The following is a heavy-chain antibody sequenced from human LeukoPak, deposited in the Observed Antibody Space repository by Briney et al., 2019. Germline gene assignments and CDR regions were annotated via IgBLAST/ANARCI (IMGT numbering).Heavy chain of an antibody. D-gene: IGHD6-13*01. J-gene: IGHJ6*02. CDR3: ARAHSSSWGYYYYGMDV. Sequence: PSETLSLTCTVSGGSISSYYWSWFGRPPGKGLEWIGYIYYSGSTNYNPSLKSRVTISVDTSKNQFSLKLSSVTAADTAVYYCARAHSSSWGYYYYGMDVWGQGTTVTVSS. CDR1: GGSISSYY. CDR2: IYYSGST. V-gene: IGHV4-59*08.